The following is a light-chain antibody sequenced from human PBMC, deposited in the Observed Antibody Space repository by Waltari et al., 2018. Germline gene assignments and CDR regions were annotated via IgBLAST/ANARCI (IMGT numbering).Light chain of an antibody. J-gene: IGKJ3*01. Sequence: EVVMTQSPATVSVSPGERATLPCRASQSINSYLAWYQQKPGQAPRPLIYGASTRATCIPARFSGSGSGTDFTLTISSLQSEDFAIYYCQQYNKWPLTFGPGTKVHF. V-gene: IGKV3-15*01. CDR2: GAS. CDR1: QSINSY. CDR3: QQYNKWPLT.